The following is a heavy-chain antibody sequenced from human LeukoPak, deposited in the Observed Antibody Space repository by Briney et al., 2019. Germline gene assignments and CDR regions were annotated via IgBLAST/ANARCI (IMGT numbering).Heavy chain of an antibody. CDR2: IIPIFGTA. CDR1: GGTFSSYA. V-gene: IGHV1-69*05. Sequence: SVKVSCKASGGTFSSYAISWVRRAPGQGLEWMGRIIPIFGTANYAQKFQGRVTITTDESTSTAYMELSSLRSEDTAVYYCARDGMIVDDDAFDIWGQGTMVTVSS. D-gene: IGHD3-22*01. J-gene: IGHJ3*02. CDR3: ARDGMIVDDDAFDI.